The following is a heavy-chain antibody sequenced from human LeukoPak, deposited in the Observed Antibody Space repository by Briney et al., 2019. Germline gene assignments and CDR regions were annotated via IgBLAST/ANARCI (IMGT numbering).Heavy chain of an antibody. V-gene: IGHV1-69*13. CDR2: IIPIFGTA. D-gene: IGHD3-3*01. CDR3: ASVVPRSVLRFLEWLSFDY. Sequence: TVKVSCKASGGTFSSYAISWVRQAPGQGLEWMGGIIPIFGTANYAQKFQGRITITADESTSTAYMELSSLRSEDTAVYYCASVVPRSVLRFLEWLSFDYWGQGTLVTVSS. CDR1: GGTFSSYA. J-gene: IGHJ4*02.